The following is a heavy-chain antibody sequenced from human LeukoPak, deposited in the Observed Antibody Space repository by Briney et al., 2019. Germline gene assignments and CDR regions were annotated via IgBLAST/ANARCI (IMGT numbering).Heavy chain of an antibody. V-gene: IGHV1-2*02. J-gene: IGHJ4*02. Sequence: ASVRVSCKASGYTFTDYYMHWVRQAPGQGLEWMGWINPHSGGTNYAQKFQGRVTMTRDTSISTVYMEVSRLRSDDTAVYYCARDSSYSSSLYYFEYWGQGTLVTVSS. D-gene: IGHD6-6*01. CDR3: ARDSSYSSSLYYFEY. CDR2: INPHSGGT. CDR1: GYTFTDYY.